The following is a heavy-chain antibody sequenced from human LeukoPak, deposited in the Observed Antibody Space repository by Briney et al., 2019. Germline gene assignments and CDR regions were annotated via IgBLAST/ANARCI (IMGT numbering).Heavy chain of an antibody. CDR1: GGSISSGGYY. CDR3: ARAGYGDYEDAFDI. Sequence: SQTLSLTCTVSGGSISSGGYYWSWIRQHPGKGLEWIGYIYYSGSTYYSPSLKSRVTISVDTSKNQFSLKLSSVTAADTAVYYCARAGYGDYEDAFDIWGQGTMVTVSS. D-gene: IGHD4-17*01. CDR2: IYYSGST. V-gene: IGHV4-31*03. J-gene: IGHJ3*02.